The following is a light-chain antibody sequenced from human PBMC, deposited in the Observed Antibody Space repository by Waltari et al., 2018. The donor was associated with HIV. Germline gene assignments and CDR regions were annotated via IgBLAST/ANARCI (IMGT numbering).Light chain of an antibody. Sequence: EIVLTQSPGTLSSSPGDRATLSCRASQSVTSGFLAWYQQKRGQAPTLLMYSASSRAKGIPDRVSGGGSGTDFTLTISRLEPEDFAVYHCQQYGSSPYTFGQGTRLEIK. CDR2: SAS. CDR3: QQYGSSPYT. V-gene: IGKV3-20*01. J-gene: IGKJ2*01. CDR1: QSVTSGF.